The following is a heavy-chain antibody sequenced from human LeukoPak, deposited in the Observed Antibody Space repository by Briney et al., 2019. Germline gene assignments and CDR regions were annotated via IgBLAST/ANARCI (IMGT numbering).Heavy chain of an antibody. CDR2: ISRSGNDK. V-gene: IGHV3-21*01. CDR1: KFIFGDYN. D-gene: IGHD3-3*01. CDR3: VRRETVFGVVTNFDY. J-gene: IGHJ4*02. Sequence: GGSLRLSCAASKFIFGDYNMNWVGQAQGKGPEGVSSISRSGNDKYYADSVKGRFTISRDNAKNSLYLQMNGLRAEDTAVYYCVRRETVFGVVTNFDYWGQGVLVTVSS.